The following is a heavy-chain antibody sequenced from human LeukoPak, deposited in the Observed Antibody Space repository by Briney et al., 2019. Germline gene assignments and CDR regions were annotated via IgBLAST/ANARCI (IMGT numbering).Heavy chain of an antibody. V-gene: IGHV4-59*08. CDR1: GDSISSLH. Sequence: SETLSLTCTVSGDSISSLHWSWIRQPPGKRLEWIGSTYNSGSTNYNPSLKSRVTISVDTSKNQLSLKLSSVTAADTAVYYCAGGLQWLAHDCWGQGTLVTVSS. D-gene: IGHD6-19*01. J-gene: IGHJ4*02. CDR3: AGGLQWLAHDC. CDR2: TYNSGST.